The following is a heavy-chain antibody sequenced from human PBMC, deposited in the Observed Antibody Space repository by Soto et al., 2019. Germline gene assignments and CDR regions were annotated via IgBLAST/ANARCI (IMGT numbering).Heavy chain of an antibody. CDR2: IYYTGST. D-gene: IGHD3-22*01. Sequence: TLSLTCTVSGASINSYYWSWIRQAPGMGLEWIGYIYYTGSTNYNPSLEGRVTISVDRSRNQFSLELSSVTAADTAVYYCARVDGYFFFFDNWGQGTQVTVSS. V-gene: IGHV4-59*01. CDR1: GASINSYY. CDR3: ARVDGYFFFFDN. J-gene: IGHJ4*02.